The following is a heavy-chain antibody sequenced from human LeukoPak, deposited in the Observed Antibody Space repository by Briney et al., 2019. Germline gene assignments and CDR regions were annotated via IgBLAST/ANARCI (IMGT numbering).Heavy chain of an antibody. V-gene: IGHV3-11*04. CDR1: GFTFSDYY. CDR3: AWGGMAAFDS. Sequence: GGSLRLSCAASGFTFSDYYMSWLRQAPGKGLEWVAYIGSSGNTRYYADSVKGRFTISRDNAKNSLYLQMNSLRAEDTAVYYCAWGGMAAFDSWGQGTLVTVSS. CDR2: IGSSGNTR. D-gene: IGHD3-16*01. J-gene: IGHJ4*02.